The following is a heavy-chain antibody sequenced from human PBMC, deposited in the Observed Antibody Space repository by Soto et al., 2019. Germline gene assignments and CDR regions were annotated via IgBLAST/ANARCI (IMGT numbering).Heavy chain of an antibody. V-gene: IGHV3-23*01. CDR2: ISGSGGST. CDR3: AKDPSLVDYGEYFYNWLDP. J-gene: IGHJ5*02. D-gene: IGHD4-17*01. CDR1: GFTFSSYA. Sequence: GGSLRLSCAASGFTFSSYAMSWVRQAPGKGLEWVSAISGSGGSTYYADSVKGRFTISRDNSKNTLYLQMNSLRAEDTAVYYCAKDPSLVDYGEYFYNWLDPWGQGTLVTVSS.